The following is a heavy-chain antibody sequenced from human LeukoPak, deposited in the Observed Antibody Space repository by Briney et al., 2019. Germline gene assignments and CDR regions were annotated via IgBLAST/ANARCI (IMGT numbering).Heavy chain of an antibody. V-gene: IGHV2-70*04. Sequence: SGPTLVNPTQTLTLTCTFSGFSLTTSGVRVSWIRQPPGKALEWLARIDWDDDKFYSTSLKTRLTISKDTFKNEVVLIMTNMDPIDTAPYSWPRMTSSGASTWLTPWGQGTLVTASP. J-gene: IGHJ5*02. CDR3: PRMTSSGASTWLTP. CDR1: GFSLTTSGVR. CDR2: IDWDDDK. D-gene: IGHD1-26*01.